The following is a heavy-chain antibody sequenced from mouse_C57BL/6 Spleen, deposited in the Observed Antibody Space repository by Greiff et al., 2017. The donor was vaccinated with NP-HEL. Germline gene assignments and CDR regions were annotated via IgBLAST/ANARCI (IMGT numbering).Heavy chain of an antibody. D-gene: IGHD1-1*01. CDR2: ISSGGSYT. J-gene: IGHJ1*03. CDR1: GFTFSSYG. CDR3: ARHSTVVADWYFDV. Sequence: EVKLMESGGDLVKPGGSLKLSCAASGFTFSSYGMSWVRQTPDKRLEWVATISSGGSYTYYPDSVKGRFTISRDNAKNTLYLKMSRLKSEDTAMYYCARHSTVVADWYFDVWGTGTTVTVSS. V-gene: IGHV5-6*01.